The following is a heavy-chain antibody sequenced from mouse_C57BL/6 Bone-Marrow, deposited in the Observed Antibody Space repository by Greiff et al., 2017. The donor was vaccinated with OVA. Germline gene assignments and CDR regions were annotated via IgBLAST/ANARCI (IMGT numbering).Heavy chain of an antibody. J-gene: IGHJ2*01. CDR1: GFPFPRFW. D-gene: IGHD1-1*01. V-gene: IGHV1-55*01. Sequence: VQLPPPGAELVKPGASVKMFCHASGFPFPRFWITRVKPRPGPGLEWVGDIYPGSGSTNFNEKFKSKATLTVDTSSSTSYMQLSSLTSEDTAVYYCARFIYYGSCYFDYWGQGTTLTVAS. CDR2: IYPGSGST. CDR3: ARFIYYGSCYFDY.